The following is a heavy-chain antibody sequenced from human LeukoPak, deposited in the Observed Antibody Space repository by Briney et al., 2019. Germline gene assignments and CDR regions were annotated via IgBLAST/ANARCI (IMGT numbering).Heavy chain of an antibody. Sequence: PSETLSLTCAVSGGSFSGYYWSWIRQPPGKGLEWIGEINHSGNTNYNPSLKSRVTISVDTSKNQISLKLSSVTAADTAVYYCAGGLTAMVSRGMDVWGKGTTVTVSS. J-gene: IGHJ6*04. CDR2: INHSGNT. CDR1: GGSFSGYY. V-gene: IGHV4-34*01. D-gene: IGHD5-18*01. CDR3: AGGLTAMVSRGMDV.